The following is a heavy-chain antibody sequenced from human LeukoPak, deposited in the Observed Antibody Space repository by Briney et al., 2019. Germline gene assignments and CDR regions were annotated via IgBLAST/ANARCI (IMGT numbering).Heavy chain of an antibody. Sequence: PSETLSLTCTVSGGSISSYYWSWIRQPPGKGLEWIGYIYYSGSTNYNPSLKSRVTISVDTSKNQFSLKLSSVTAADTAVYYCARVGYDFWSGYYTSVFDYWGQGTLVTVSS. CDR1: GGSISSYY. D-gene: IGHD3-3*01. CDR3: ARVGYDFWSGYYTSVFDY. J-gene: IGHJ4*02. V-gene: IGHV4-59*01. CDR2: IYYSGST.